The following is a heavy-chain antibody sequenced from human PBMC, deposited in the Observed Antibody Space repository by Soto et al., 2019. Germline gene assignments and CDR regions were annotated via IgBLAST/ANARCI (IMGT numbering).Heavy chain of an antibody. J-gene: IGHJ4*02. Sequence: EVQLLESGGGLVQPGGSLRLSCAASGFTFRSYVMSWVRQAPGKGLEWVSSISRSGDSTYYADSVKGRFTISRDNSKNTLYLQMHSLRAEDTAVYYCAKGSGIDYWGQATLVTVSS. V-gene: IGHV3-23*01. CDR2: ISRSGDST. CDR1: GFTFRSYV. CDR3: AKGSGIDY.